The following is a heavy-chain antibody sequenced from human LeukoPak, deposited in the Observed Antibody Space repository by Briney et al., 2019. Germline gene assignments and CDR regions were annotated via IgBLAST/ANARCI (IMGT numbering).Heavy chain of an antibody. CDR3: ARRLAL. Sequence: PGGSLRLSCAASGFSFSTYAMSWVRQAPGKGLEWTAYIGGSGDTIYYADSVKGRFTISRDNARNSLFLQMNSLREDDTAVYFCARRLALWGRGALVTVSS. CDR1: GFSFSTYA. V-gene: IGHV3-48*02. CDR2: IGGSGDTI. J-gene: IGHJ5*02.